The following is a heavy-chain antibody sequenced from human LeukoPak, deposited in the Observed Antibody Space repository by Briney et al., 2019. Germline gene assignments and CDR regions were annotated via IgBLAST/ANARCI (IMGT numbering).Heavy chain of an antibody. CDR1: GYSISNDYY. CDR3: ASLSYDSSGYQDY. CDR2: IWHRGTT. D-gene: IGHD3-22*01. Sequence: SETLSLTCTVSGYSISNDYYWAWIRQPPGKGLEWVGSIWHRGTTYYNPSLRGRVTISIDTSKNQISLKLTSLTAADTAVYYCASLSYDSSGYQDYWGQGTLVTVSS. J-gene: IGHJ4*02. V-gene: IGHV4-38-2*02.